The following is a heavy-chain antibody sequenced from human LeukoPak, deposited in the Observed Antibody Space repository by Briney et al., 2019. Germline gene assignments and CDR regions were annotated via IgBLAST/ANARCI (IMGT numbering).Heavy chain of an antibody. CDR2: MNPNSGNT. J-gene: IGHJ4*02. V-gene: IGHV1-8*03. Sequence: ASVKVSCKASGYTFTSYYMHWVRQAPGQGLEWMGWMNPNSGNTGYAQKFQGRVTISRNNSINTAYMELSSLRSEDTAVYYCARPAWDLLGGPDYWGQGTLVTVSS. CDR1: GYTFTSYY. CDR3: ARPAWDLLGGPDY. D-gene: IGHD1-26*01.